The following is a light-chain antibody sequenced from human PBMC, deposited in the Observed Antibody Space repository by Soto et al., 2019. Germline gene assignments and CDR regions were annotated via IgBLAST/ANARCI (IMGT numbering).Light chain of an antibody. V-gene: IGKV1-5*03. J-gene: IGKJ1*01. Sequence: DIQMTQSPSTLSASVGDRVTITCRASQSISSWLAWYQQKPGKAPKLLIYKASSLESGVPSRFSGSGSGTESTLTISSLQPDDFATYYCQQYSTYSRTFGQGTKVEIK. CDR3: QQYSTYSRT. CDR1: QSISSW. CDR2: KAS.